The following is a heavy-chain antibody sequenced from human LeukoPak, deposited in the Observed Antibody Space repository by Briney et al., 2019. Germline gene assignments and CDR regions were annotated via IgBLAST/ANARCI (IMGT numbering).Heavy chain of an antibody. J-gene: IGHJ6*03. CDR2: IYTSGST. D-gene: IGHD3-10*01. CDR3: ARTKATMVRGANYYYYYYMDV. V-gene: IGHV4-61*02. CDR1: GGSISSGSYH. Sequence: SETLSLTCTVSGGSISSGSYHWSWIRQLAGKGLEWIGRIYTSGSTNYNPSLKRRVTISVDTSKNQFSLKLSSVTAADTAVYYCARTKATMVRGANYYYYYYMDVWGKGTTVTVSS.